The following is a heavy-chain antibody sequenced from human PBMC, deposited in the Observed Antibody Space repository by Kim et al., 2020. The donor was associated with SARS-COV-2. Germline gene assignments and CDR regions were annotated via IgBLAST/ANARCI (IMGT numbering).Heavy chain of an antibody. CDR2: IYPDDSET. CDR3: ARQAPPQSHGYYYYALDV. V-gene: IGHV5-51*01. Sequence: GESLKISCRGSAYTFASYWIVWVRQMPGKGLEWMGTIYPDDSETKYSPSFEGQVIFSADTSINTAFLQWRTLRASDSAVYFCARQAPPQSHGYYYYALDVWGQGTTVSVSS. D-gene: IGHD3-22*01. J-gene: IGHJ6*02. CDR1: AYTFASYW.